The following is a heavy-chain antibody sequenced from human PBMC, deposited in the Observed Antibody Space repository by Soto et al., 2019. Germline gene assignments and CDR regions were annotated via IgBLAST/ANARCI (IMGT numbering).Heavy chain of an antibody. Sequence: QPVGSLRLSCVASGFIFSNCWMHWVRQAPGMGLVWASHINSDGSSTTYADSVKGRFTISRDNAKNTLYLQMNSLRAEDTAVYYCVRAIGHYGMDVGGRGTTVTVSS. J-gene: IGHJ6*02. D-gene: IGHD3-22*01. CDR2: INSDGSST. CDR3: VRAIGHYGMDV. CDR1: GFIFSNCW. V-gene: IGHV3-74*01.